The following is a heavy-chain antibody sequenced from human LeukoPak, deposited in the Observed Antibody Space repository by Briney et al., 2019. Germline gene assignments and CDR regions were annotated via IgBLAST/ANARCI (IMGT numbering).Heavy chain of an antibody. CDR2: IYYSGST. D-gene: IGHD1-20*01. V-gene: IGHV4-59*08. CDR1: GVSISSYY. Sequence: PSETLSLTCTVSGVSISSYYWSWIRQPPGKGLEWIGYIYYSGSTDYGPSLKSRVTISVDTSKNQFSLKLSSATAADTAVYYCAATRYKWNDPVYYFDYWGQGTLVTVSS. CDR3: AATRYKWNDPVYYFDY. J-gene: IGHJ4*02.